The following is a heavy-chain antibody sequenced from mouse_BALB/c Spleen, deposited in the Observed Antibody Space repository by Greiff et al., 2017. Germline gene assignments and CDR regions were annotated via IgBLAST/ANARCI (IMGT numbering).Heavy chain of an antibody. D-gene: IGHD2-13*01. CDR1: GFTFSDYY. J-gene: IGHJ4*01. V-gene: IGHV5-4*02. CDR2: ISDGGSYT. Sequence: EVQRVESGGGLVKPGGSLKLSCAASGFTFSDYYMYWVRQTPEKRLEWVATISDGGSYTYYPDSVKGRFTISRDNAKNNLYLQMSSLKSEDTAMYYCARETTNYAMDYWGQGTSVTVSS. CDR3: ARETTNYAMDY.